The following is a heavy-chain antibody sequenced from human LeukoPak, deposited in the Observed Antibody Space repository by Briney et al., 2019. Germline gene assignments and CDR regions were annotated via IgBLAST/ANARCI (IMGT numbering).Heavy chain of an antibody. CDR2: ISYDGSNK. CDR3: ARGPPLFDP. J-gene: IGHJ5*02. V-gene: IGHV3-30-3*01. CDR1: GFTFSSYA. Sequence: GGSLRLSCAASGFTFSSYAMHWVRQAPGKGLEWVAVISYDGSNKYYADSVKGRFTISRDNSKNTLYLQMNSLRAEDTAIYYCARGPPLFDPWGQGTLVTVSS.